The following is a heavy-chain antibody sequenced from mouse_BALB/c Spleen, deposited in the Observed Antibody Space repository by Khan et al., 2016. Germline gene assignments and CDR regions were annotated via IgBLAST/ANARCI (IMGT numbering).Heavy chain of an antibody. Sequence: QVQLQQPGAELVKPGASVKLSCKASGYTFTSYWMHWVKQRPGQGLEWIGEINPSNGRTNYNEKFKSKATLTVDKSSSTAYMQLSSLTSEDSAVYYCARSPLTPHFDYWGQGTTLTVSS. CDR2: INPSNGRT. J-gene: IGHJ2*01. V-gene: IGHV1S81*02. CDR3: ARSPLTPHFDY. D-gene: IGHD4-1*01. CDR1: GYTFTSYW.